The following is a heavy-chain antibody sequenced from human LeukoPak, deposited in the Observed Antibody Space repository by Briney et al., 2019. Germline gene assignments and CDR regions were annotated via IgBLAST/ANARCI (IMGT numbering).Heavy chain of an antibody. CDR1: GGSISSSSYY. D-gene: IGHD4-17*01. V-gene: IGHV4-39*07. J-gene: IGHJ6*03. CDR2: IHYSGST. CDR3: AGELRSNYYYMDV. Sequence: SETLSLTCTVSGGSISSSSYYWGWIRQPPGKGLEWIGSIHYSGSTYYNPSLKSRVTISVDTSKNQFSLKLSSVTAADTAVYYCAGELRSNYYYMDVWGKGTTVTVSS.